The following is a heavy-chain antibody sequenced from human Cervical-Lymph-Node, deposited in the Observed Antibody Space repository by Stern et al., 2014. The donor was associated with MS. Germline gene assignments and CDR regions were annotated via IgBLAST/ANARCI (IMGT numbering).Heavy chain of an antibody. CDR3: ARGPSSRAAIRSVEWHLEI. CDR2: TYHTGSA. J-gene: IGHJ4*02. D-gene: IGHD3-3*01. V-gene: IGHV4-4*02. Sequence: QVQLQESGPGLVRPSETLSVTCAVSGDSISTNNWWSWVRQPPGKGLEWVGETYHTGSANYNPSLKSRVTISVDKPNNQFSRKLSSVTAADTAVYYCARGPSSRAAIRSVEWHLEIWGQGTLVTVSS. CDR1: GDSISTNNW.